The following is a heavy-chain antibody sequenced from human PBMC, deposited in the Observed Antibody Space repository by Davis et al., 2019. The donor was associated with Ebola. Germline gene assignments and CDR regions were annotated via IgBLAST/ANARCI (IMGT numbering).Heavy chain of an antibody. J-gene: IGHJ4*02. V-gene: IGHV3-64*02. CDR2: INSNGDST. CDR3: AKGRDCTNGICYSDY. CDR1: GFTFMSYI. D-gene: IGHD2-8*01. Sequence: GESLKISCAASGFTFMSYIMHWVRQAPGKGLEYVSAINSNGDSTYYADSVKGRFTISRDNSKDTLYLQMGSLRAEDTAVYYCAKGRDCTNGICYSDYWGQGTLVTVSS.